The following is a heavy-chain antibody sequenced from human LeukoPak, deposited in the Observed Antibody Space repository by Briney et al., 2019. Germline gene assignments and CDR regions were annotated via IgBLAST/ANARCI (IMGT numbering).Heavy chain of an antibody. J-gene: IGHJ4*02. V-gene: IGHV3-48*01. CDR1: GYTFSDYT. Sequence: GGSLRLTCGASGYTFSDYTMNWVRQAPGKGPEWISYISSGGSVMHYADSVKGRFTISRDNVENSLYLQMNSLRVEDTAVYYCTRDLEYWGQGVLVTVSS. CDR2: ISSGGSVM. CDR3: TRDLEY.